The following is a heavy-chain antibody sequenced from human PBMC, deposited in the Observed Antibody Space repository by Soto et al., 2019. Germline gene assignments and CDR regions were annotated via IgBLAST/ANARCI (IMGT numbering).Heavy chain of an antibody. CDR1: GGSFSGYY. CDR3: ARGLQQQLVQGNWFDP. V-gene: IGHV4-34*01. CDR2: INHSGST. J-gene: IGHJ5*02. D-gene: IGHD6-13*01. Sequence: QVQLQQWGAGLLKPSETLSLTCAVYGGSFSGYYWSWIRQPPGKGLEWIGEINHSGSTNYNPSLKSRVTISVDTSKNHFSLKLSSVTAADTAVYYCARGLQQQLVQGNWFDPWGQGTLVTVSS.